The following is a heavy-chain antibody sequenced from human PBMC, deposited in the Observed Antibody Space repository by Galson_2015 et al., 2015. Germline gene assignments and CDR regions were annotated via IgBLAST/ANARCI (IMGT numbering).Heavy chain of an antibody. V-gene: IGHV3-7*01. CDR1: GFTFSYYW. CDR2: IKQDGSEK. J-gene: IGHJ4*02. Sequence: AASGFTFSYYWMSWVRQAPGKGLEWVANIKQDGSEKYYVDSVKGRFTISRDNAKNSLFLQMNSLRAEDTAVYYCARRYSSSADFFDRWGQGTLV. D-gene: IGHD6-6*01. CDR3: ARRYSSSADFFDR.